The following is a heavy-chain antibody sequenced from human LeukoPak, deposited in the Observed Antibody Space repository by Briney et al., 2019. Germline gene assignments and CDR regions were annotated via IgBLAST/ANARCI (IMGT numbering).Heavy chain of an antibody. CDR3: ARGSGYDILTGCEFDY. D-gene: IGHD3-9*01. V-gene: IGHV1-46*03. CDR2: INPSGGST. J-gene: IGHJ4*02. Sequence: GASVKVSCKASGYTFTSYYMHWVRQAPGQGLEWMGIINPSGGSTSYAQKFQGRVTVTRDTSTSTVYMELSSLRSEDTAVYYCARGSGYDILTGCEFDYWGQGTLVTVSS. CDR1: GYTFTSYY.